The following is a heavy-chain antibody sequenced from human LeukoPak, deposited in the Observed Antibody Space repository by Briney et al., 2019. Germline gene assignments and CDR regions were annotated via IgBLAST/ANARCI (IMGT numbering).Heavy chain of an antibody. D-gene: IGHD1-26*01. J-gene: IGHJ4*02. Sequence: PSETLSLTCAVYGGSFSGYYWSWIRQPPGKGLEWIGEINHSGSTNYNPSLKSQVTISVDTSKNQFSLKLSSVTAADTAVYYCAGGSYSMFNWGQGTLVTVSS. CDR3: AGGSYSMFN. CDR1: GGSFSGYY. V-gene: IGHV4-34*01. CDR2: INHSGST.